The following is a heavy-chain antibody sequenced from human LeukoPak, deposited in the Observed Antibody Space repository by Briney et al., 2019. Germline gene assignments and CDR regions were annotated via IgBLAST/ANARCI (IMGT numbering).Heavy chain of an antibody. J-gene: IGHJ4*02. CDR2: INNDGSSA. CDR3: ARVEGEPHFDY. V-gene: IGHV3-74*01. D-gene: IGHD1-14*01. Sequence: GGSLRLSCAASGFTFSSYWMHWVRQAPGKGLIYISRINNDGSSANYADSVRGRFTISRDNAENTLYLQMNSLRAEDTAVYYCARVEGEPHFDYWGQGTLVTVSS. CDR1: GFTFSSYW.